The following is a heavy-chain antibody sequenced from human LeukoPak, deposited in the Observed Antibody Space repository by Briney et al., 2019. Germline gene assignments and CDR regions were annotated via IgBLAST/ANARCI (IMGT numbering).Heavy chain of an antibody. CDR3: ARTVSGDYYGMDV. V-gene: IGHV4-59*08. Sequence: SETLSLTCTGSGGSISNSYWSWVRQPPGKGLEWIGYTSYSGSTNYNPSLKSRVTMSVDTSTDQFSLRLISVTAADTAVYYCARTVSGDYYGMDVWGQGTTVTVSS. D-gene: IGHD1-26*01. CDR2: TSYSGST. J-gene: IGHJ6*02. CDR1: GGSISNSY.